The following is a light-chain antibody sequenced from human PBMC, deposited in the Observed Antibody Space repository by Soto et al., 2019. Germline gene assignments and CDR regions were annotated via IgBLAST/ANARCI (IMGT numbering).Light chain of an antibody. V-gene: IGLV2-8*01. J-gene: IGLJ3*02. Sequence: QSALTQPPSASGSLGQSVTISCTGTSSDVGAYNYVSWYQQYPGKAPKLMIYEVSKRPSGVPDRFSGSKSGKTASLTVSGLQPEDEADYYCTSYAGSNIWVFGGGTNLTVL. CDR1: SSDVGAYNY. CDR2: EVS. CDR3: TSYAGSNIWV.